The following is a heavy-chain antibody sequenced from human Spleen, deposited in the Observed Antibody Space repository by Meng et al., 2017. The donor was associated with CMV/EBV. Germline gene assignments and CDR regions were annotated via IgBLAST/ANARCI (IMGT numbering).Heavy chain of an antibody. V-gene: IGHV3-30*04. CDR3: ARDTGVFGVVIVWSYGMDV. J-gene: IGHJ6*02. CDR1: GFTLSPYA. CDR2: IANDGSNK. D-gene: IGHD3-3*01. Sequence: GGSLRLSCAASGFTLSPYAMHWVRQAPGKGLEWVAVIANDGSNKYYAESEKGRFTISRDNSKNTLYLQMNSVRPEDTAVYYCARDTGVFGVVIVWSYGMDVWGQGTTVTVSS.